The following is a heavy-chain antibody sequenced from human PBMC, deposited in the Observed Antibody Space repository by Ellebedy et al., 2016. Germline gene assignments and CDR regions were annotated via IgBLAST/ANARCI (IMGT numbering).Heavy chain of an antibody. CDR2: ISSSGTFI. CDR1: GFTFRSYT. V-gene: IGHV3-21*01. D-gene: IGHD2-21*02. Sequence: GGSLRLXXVASGFTFRSYTMNWVRQAPGKGLEWVSSISSSGTFIYYADSVKGRFTVSRDNAKNSLYLQMNSLRAEDTAVYYCARDFGDEAFCGGDCGLDSRFEYWGQGTLVTVSS. CDR3: ARDFGDEAFCGGDCGLDSRFEY. J-gene: IGHJ4*02.